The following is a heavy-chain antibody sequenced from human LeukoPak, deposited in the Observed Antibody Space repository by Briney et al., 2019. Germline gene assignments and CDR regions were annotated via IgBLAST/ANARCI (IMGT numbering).Heavy chain of an antibody. CDR2: INPNSGGT. CDR1: GYTFTGYY. V-gene: IGHV1-2*02. CDR3: ARFPLYYYDSSGYYDAFDI. J-gene: IGHJ3*02. D-gene: IGHD3-22*01. Sequence: GESLRISCKGSGYTFTGYYMHWVRQAPGQGLEWMGWINPNSGGTNYAQKFQGRVTMTRDTSISTAYMELSRLRSDDTAVYYCARFPLYYYDSSGYYDAFDIWGQGTMVTVSS.